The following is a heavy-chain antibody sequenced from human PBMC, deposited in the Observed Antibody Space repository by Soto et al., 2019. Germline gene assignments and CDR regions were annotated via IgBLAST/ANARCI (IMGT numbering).Heavy chain of an antibody. CDR3: ARYSSGYPFDY. V-gene: IGHV4-59*01. CDR1: GGPISSYY. D-gene: IGHD3-22*01. Sequence: PSETLSLTCTVSGGPISSYYWSWIRQPPGKGLEWIGYIYYSGSTNYNPSLKSRVTISVDTSKNQFSLKLSSVTAADTAVYYCARYSSGYPFDYWGQGTLVTVSS. CDR2: IYYSGST. J-gene: IGHJ4*02.